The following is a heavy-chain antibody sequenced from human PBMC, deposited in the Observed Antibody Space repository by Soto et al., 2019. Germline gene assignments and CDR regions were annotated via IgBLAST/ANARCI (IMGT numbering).Heavy chain of an antibody. Sequence: QVQLVQSGAEVKKPESSVNVSCKAPGGTFSTYAISWVRQAPGQGLEWMGGIIPMFGTENDAQRFQDRVTITADESTNTVYMELSSLRSEDTAVYFCASGIQLWLRRINNGYSGWGQGTLVTVSS. D-gene: IGHD5-18*01. V-gene: IGHV1-69*12. CDR1: GGTFSTYA. J-gene: IGHJ4*02. CDR2: IIPMFGTE. CDR3: ASGIQLWLRRINNGYSG.